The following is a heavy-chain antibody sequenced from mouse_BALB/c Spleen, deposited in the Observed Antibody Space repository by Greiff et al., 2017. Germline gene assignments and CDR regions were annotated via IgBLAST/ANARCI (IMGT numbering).Heavy chain of an antibody. CDR2: ISSGGSYT. Sequence: EVKLMESGGGLVKPGGSLKLSCAASGFTFSSYAMSWVRQTPEKRLEWVATISSGGSYTYYPDSVKGRFTISRDNAKNTLYLQMSSLRSEDTAMYYCARRGDLGYAMDYWGQGTSVTVSS. CDR3: ARRGDLGYAMDY. J-gene: IGHJ4*01. CDR1: GFTFSSYA. V-gene: IGHV5-9-3*01.